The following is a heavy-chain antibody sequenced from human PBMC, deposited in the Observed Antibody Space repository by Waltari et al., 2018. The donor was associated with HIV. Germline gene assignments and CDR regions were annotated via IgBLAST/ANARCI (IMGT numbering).Heavy chain of an antibody. CDR1: GFTFSNFA. Sequence: QVQLVESGGGVVQPGTSLTLSCAVSGFTFSNFAIHWVRQSTGKGLVWLAVFWSEGAEISDADSVKGRFTVSKDSSQKTLYLHLTSLRAEDTALYYCARGYSSSRWIPLYHWGRGTLVTVSS. D-gene: IGHD6-6*01. V-gene: IGHV3-33*01. CDR2: FWSEGAEI. J-gene: IGHJ4*02. CDR3: ARGYSSSRWIPLYH.